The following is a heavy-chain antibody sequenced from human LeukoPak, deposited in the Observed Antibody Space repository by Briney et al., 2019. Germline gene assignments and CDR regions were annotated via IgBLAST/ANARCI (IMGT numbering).Heavy chain of an antibody. V-gene: IGHV1-2*02. J-gene: IGHJ4*02. Sequence: ASVKVSCKASGYTLTSYYMHWVRQAPGQGLEWMGWIIHDTGDTSFAQKFQGRVTLTRDTSISTAYMELSRLKSDDTAVYYCARLFNYYDNSGYYQYYFDYWGQGTLVTVSS. CDR3: ARLFNYYDNSGYYQYYFDY. CDR2: IIHDTGDT. D-gene: IGHD3-22*01. CDR1: GYTLTSYY.